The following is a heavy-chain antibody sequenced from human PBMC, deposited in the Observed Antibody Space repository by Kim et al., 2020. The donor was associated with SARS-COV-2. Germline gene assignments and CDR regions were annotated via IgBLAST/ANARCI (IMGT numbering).Heavy chain of an antibody. J-gene: IGHJ4*02. CDR1: GFTFNTYG. D-gene: IGHD1-26*01. CDR3: AKSFSGSYFGSYY. Sequence: GGSLRLSCAASGFTFNTYGMHWVRQAPGKGLEWVAVISYDGSNKYYADSVKGRFTISRDNSKNTLYLQMNSLRIEDTAVYYCAKSFSGSYFGSYYWGQGTLVTVSS. V-gene: IGHV3-30*18. CDR2: ISYDGSNK.